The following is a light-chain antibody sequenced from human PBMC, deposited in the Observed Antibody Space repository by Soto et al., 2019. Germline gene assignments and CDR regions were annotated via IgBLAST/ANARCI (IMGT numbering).Light chain of an antibody. J-gene: IGKJ5*01. CDR1: QSVSSSY. V-gene: IGKV3-20*01. Sequence: EIVMTQSPATLSVSPGERATLSCRASQSVSSSYLAWYQQKPGQAPRLLIYGASSRATGIPDRFSGSGSGTDFSLTISRLDPEDFAVYYCQQYSSSPITFGQGTRLEIK. CDR2: GAS. CDR3: QQYSSSPIT.